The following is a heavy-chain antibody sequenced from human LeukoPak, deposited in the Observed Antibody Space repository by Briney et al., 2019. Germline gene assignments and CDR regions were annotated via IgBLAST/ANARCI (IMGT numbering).Heavy chain of an antibody. V-gene: IGHV3-23*01. CDR1: GFAFSNYA. CDR3: AKAVRSMVTGGGYFDS. J-gene: IGHJ4*02. D-gene: IGHD3-10*01. CDR2: LSGGGDSR. Sequence: GGSLRLSRAASGFAFSNYAMSWVRQAPGKGLEWVSSLSGGGDSRYYADSVMGRFTISRDNSKNTLYLQMNSLRAEDTAVYYCAKAVRSMVTGGGYFDSWGQGTLVTVSS.